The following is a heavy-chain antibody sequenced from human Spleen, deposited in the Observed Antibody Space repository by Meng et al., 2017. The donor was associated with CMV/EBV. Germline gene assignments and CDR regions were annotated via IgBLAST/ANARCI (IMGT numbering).Heavy chain of an antibody. CDR2: INHSGST. Sequence: GSCSGYYWSWIRQPPGKGLEWIGEINHSGSTNYNPSLKSRVTISVDTSKNQFSLKLSSVTAADTAVYYCARGRYCGGDCYFQYFQHWGQGTLVTVSS. CDR1: GSCSGYY. J-gene: IGHJ1*01. V-gene: IGHV4-34*01. D-gene: IGHD2-21*01. CDR3: ARGRYCGGDCYFQYFQH.